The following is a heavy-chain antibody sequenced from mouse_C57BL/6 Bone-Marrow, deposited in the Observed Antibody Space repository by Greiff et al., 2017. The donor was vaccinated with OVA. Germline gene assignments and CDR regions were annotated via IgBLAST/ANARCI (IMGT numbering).Heavy chain of an antibody. CDR2: IWSGGRT. V-gene: IGHV2-2*01. J-gene: IGHJ3*01. D-gene: IGHD2-4*01. Sequence: VQLQESGPGLVQPSQSLSITCTVSGFSLTSYGVHWVRQSPGKGLEWLGVIWSGGRTDYNAAFISRLSISKDNSKSQVFFKMNSLQADDTAIYYCARKDNYDYDEGFAYWGQGTLVTVSA. CDR1: GFSLTSYG. CDR3: ARKDNYDYDEGFAY.